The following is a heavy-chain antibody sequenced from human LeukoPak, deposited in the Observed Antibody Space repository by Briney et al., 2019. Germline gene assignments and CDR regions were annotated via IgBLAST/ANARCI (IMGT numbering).Heavy chain of an antibody. CDR2: IYYSGST. CDR3: AREGVTMVRGVISPLGAFDI. D-gene: IGHD3-10*01. Sequence: SETLSLTCTVSGGSISSGGYYWSWIRQHPGKCLEWIGYIYYSGSTYYNPSLKSRVTISVDTSKNQFSLKLSSVTAADTAVYYCAREGVTMVRGVISPLGAFDIWGQGTMVTVSS. CDR1: GGSISSGGYY. V-gene: IGHV4-31*03. J-gene: IGHJ3*02.